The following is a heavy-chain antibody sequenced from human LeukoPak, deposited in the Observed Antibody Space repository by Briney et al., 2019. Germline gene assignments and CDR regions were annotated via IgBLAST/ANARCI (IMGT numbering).Heavy chain of an antibody. V-gene: IGHV3-48*03. CDR2: IISSGSTI. J-gene: IGHJ5*02. D-gene: IGHD2-2*01. CDR3: ASLGVVVVPAADTQNWFDP. CDR1: GFTFSSYE. Sequence: GGSLRLSCAASGFTFSSYEMNWVRQAPGKGLEWVSYIISSGSTIYYADSVKGRFTISRDNAKNSLYLQMNSLRAEDTAVYYCASLGVVVVPAADTQNWFDPWGQGTLVTVSS.